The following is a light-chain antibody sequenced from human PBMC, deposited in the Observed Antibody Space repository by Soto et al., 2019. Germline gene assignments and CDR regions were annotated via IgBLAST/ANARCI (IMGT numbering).Light chain of an antibody. CDR2: EAS. CDR3: QQSYSTPIT. CDR1: QGISSW. J-gene: IGKJ5*01. Sequence: DIQMTQSPSSVSASVGDRFTITCRASQGISSWLAWYQQKPGKAPKLLIYEASSLQSGVPSRFSGSGSGTEFTLTINSLHPEDFATYYCQQSYSTPITFGQGTRLEIK. V-gene: IGKV1-12*01.